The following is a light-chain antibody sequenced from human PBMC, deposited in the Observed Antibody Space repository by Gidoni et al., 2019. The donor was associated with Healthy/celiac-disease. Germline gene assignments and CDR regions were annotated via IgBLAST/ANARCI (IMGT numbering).Light chain of an antibody. J-gene: IGKJ5*01. CDR3: QPANSFR. CDR1: QGISSR. CDR2: AAS. V-gene: IGKV1-12*01. Sequence: IQITQSPSSVSASVGDRVTIPCLASQGISSRLAWYQQKPGKAPKLLIYAASSLQSGVPSRFSGTGSGTDFTLTISSLQTEDFATYYCQPANSFRFGQGTRLEIQ.